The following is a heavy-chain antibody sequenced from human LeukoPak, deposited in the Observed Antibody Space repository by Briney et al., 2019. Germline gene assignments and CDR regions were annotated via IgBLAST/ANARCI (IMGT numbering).Heavy chain of an antibody. V-gene: IGHV3-23*01. CDR1: GFTFNRYG. Sequence: GGSLRLSCAASGFTFNRYGMNWVRQAPGKGLEWVSGISPGGDIKYYADSVKGRFVISRDNSKNTVYLQMNSLRAEDTAVYYCAKGVGYCSGGSCQQFDYWGQGTLVTVSS. CDR2: ISPGGDIK. J-gene: IGHJ4*02. CDR3: AKGVGYCSGGSCQQFDY. D-gene: IGHD2-15*01.